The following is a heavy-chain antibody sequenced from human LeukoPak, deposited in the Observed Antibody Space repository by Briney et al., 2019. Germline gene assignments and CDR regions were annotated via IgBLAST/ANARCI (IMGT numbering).Heavy chain of an antibody. D-gene: IGHD3-10*01. CDR2: MYSAGST. V-gene: IGHV3-53*01. CDR1: GFSVSSTY. Sequence: SGGSLRLSCAASGFSVSSTYMTWVRQAPGKGLEWVSLMYSAGSTYYADSVKGRFTISRDHSKNTLYLQMNSLRAEDTAVYYCVREEFYWGQGTLVTVSS. CDR3: VREEFY. J-gene: IGHJ4*02.